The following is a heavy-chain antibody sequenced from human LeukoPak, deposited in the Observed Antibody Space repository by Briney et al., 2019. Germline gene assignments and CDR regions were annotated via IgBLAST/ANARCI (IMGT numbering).Heavy chain of an antibody. Sequence: GGSLRLSCAASGFTFSSYTMSWVRQAPGKGLEWFPAISHTSEYTYHADSVKGRFTISRDNSKNTLYLQMNSLRAEDTAMYYCAKGSSAGRPYYFDYWGQGTLVTVSS. V-gene: IGHV3-23*01. J-gene: IGHJ4*02. CDR2: ISHTSEYT. CDR1: GFTFSSYT. D-gene: IGHD3-10*01. CDR3: AKGSSAGRPYYFDY.